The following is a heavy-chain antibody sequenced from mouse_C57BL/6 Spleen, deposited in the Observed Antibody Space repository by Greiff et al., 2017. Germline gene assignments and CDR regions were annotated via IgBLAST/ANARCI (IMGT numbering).Heavy chain of an antibody. CDR2: IYPSDSET. J-gene: IGHJ2*01. D-gene: IGHD2-1*01. CDR3: ARSHYGNFY. CDR1: GYTFTSYW. V-gene: IGHV1-61*01. Sequence: QVQLQQPGAELVRPGSSVKLSCKASGYTFTSYWMDWVKQRPGQGLEWIGNIYPSDSETHYNQKFKDKATLTVDKSSSTAYMQLSSLTSEDSAVYYCARSHYGNFYWGQGTTLTVSS.